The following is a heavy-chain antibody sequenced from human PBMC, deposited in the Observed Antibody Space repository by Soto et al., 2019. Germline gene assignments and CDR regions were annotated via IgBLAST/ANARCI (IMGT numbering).Heavy chain of an antibody. CDR3: ARRFCSEHRCLNWWDP. Sequence: SETLSLTCTVSAGSINSDESYWGWIRQTPGGGLEWIGYAWHSGSAYYNPSLAGRVSLSVDASKKQFSLRVRSVTAADTAVYFCARRFCSEHRCLNWWDPWGQGTLVTVSS. CDR2: AWHSGSA. CDR1: AGSINSDESY. D-gene: IGHD2-15*01. V-gene: IGHV4-30-4*01. J-gene: IGHJ5*02.